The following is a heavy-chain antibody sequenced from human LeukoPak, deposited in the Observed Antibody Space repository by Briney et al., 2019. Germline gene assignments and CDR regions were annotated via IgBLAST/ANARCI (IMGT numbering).Heavy chain of an antibody. CDR2: INHSGST. D-gene: IGHD6-13*01. CDR1: GGSFSGYY. J-gene: IGHJ4*02. V-gene: IGHV4-34*01. Sequence: SSETLSLTCAVYGGSFSGYYWSWIRQPPGKGLEWIGEINHSGSTNYNPSLKSRVTISVDTSKNQFSLKLSSVTAADTAVYYCARGRAFPSGIAAAGKADSWGQGTLVTVSS. CDR3: ARGRAFPSGIAAAGKADS.